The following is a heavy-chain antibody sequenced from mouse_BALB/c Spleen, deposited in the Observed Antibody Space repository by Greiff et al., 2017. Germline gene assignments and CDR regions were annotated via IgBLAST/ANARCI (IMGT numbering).Heavy chain of an antibody. CDR3: ARNPLGYYAMDY. Sequence: EVKLMESGGGLVQPGGSRKLSCAASGFTFSSFGMHWVRQAPEKGLEWVAYISSGSSTIYYADTVKGRFTISRDNPKNTLFLQMTSLRSEDTAMYYCARNPLGYYAMDYWGQGTSVTVSS. V-gene: IGHV5-17*02. CDR1: GFTFSSFG. D-gene: IGHD3-1*01. CDR2: ISSGSSTI. J-gene: IGHJ4*01.